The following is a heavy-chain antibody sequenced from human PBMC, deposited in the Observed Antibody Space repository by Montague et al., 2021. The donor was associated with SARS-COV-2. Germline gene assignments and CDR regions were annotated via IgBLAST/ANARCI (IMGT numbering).Heavy chain of an antibody. CDR3: AKDPHYDFWSGYYFDY. Sequence: SLRLSCAASGFTFSSYAMSWVRQAPGKGLEWVSVIYSGGSSTYYADSVKGRFTISRDNSKNTLYLQMNSLRAEDTAVYYCAKDPHYDFWSGYYFDYWGQGPLVTVSS. V-gene: IGHV3-23*03. J-gene: IGHJ4*02. CDR1: GFTFSSYA. D-gene: IGHD3-3*01. CDR2: IYSGGSST.